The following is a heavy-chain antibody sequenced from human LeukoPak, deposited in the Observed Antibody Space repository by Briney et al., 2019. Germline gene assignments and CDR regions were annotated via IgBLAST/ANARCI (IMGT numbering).Heavy chain of an antibody. CDR2: INPNSGGT. CDR3: ASDGIAAAGTEYYYMDV. J-gene: IGHJ6*03. Sequence: ASVKVSCKASGYTFTGYYMHWVRQAPGQGLEWMGWINPNSGGTNYAQKFQGRVTMTRDTSISTAYMELSRLRSDDTAVYYCASDGIAAAGTEYYYMDVWGKGTTVTVSS. D-gene: IGHD6-13*01. CDR1: GYTFTGYY. V-gene: IGHV1-2*02.